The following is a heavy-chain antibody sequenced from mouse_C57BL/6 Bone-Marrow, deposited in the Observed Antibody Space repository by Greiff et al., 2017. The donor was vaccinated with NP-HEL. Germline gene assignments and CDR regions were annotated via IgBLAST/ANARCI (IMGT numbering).Heavy chain of an antibody. CDR2: IDPSDSYT. V-gene: IGHV1-69*01. CDR3: ARERFAY. J-gene: IGHJ3*01. CDR1: GYTFTSYW. Sequence: QVQLQQPGAELVMPGASVKLSCKASGYTFTSYWMHWVKQRPGQGLEWIGEIDPSDSYTNYNQKFKGKSTLTVDKSSSTAYMQLSSRTSEDSAVYYCARERFAYWGQGTLVTVSA.